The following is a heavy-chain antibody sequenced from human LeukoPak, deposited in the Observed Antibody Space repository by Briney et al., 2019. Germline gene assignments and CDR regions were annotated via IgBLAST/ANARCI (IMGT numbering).Heavy chain of an antibody. V-gene: IGHV3-13*01. CDR3: ARGGGHSGSWYYNCYGMDV. Sequence: GGSLRLSCAASGFTFSSYDMHWVRQATGKGLEWVSAIGTAGDTYYPGSVKGRFTISRENAKNSLYLQMNSLRAGDTAVYYCARGGGHSGSWYYNCYGMDVWGQGTTVTVSS. J-gene: IGHJ6*02. CDR2: IGTAGDT. D-gene: IGHD6-13*01. CDR1: GFTFSSYD.